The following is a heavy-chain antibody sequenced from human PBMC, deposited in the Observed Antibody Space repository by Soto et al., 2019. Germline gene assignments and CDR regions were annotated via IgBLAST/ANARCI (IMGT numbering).Heavy chain of an antibody. J-gene: IGHJ6*02. D-gene: IGHD2-2*01. Sequence: QLQLPESGPRLVKPSETLSLTCSVSGGSISSSSYSWGWIRQPPGKGLEWIGTIYYSGRTHYNPSLEGRVAISADTPNNQLSLRLSSVTAADTAVYYCGRQPGHCGSTTCFGYYSVDVWGQVTTVTVS. CDR2: IYYSGRT. CDR1: GGSISSSSYS. V-gene: IGHV4-39*01. CDR3: GRQPGHCGSTTCFGYYSVDV.